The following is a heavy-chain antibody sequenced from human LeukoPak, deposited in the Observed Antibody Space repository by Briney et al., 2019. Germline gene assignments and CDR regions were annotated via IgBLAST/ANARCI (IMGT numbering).Heavy chain of an antibody. V-gene: IGHV4-34*01. D-gene: IGHD6-6*01. CDR2: INHSGST. Sequence: GEINHSGSTNYNPSLKSRVTISVDTSKNQFSLKLSSVTAADTAVYYCAQPYYPEQLGDDYWGQGTLVTVSS. CDR3: AQPYYPEQLGDDY. J-gene: IGHJ4*02.